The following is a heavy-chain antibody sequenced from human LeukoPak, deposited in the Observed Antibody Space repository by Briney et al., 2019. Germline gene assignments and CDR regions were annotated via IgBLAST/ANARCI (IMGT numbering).Heavy chain of an antibody. CDR2: IYSGGST. CDR1: GFTVSSNY. D-gene: IGHD3-10*01. Sequence: GGSLRLSCAASGFTVSSNYMSWVRQAPGKGLEWVSVIYSGGSTYYADSVKGRFTISRDNSKNTLYLQMNSLRAEDTAVYYCARSPMVGGATPWSDPGGKGTLVTVSS. J-gene: IGHJ5*02. CDR3: ARSPMVGGATPWSDP. V-gene: IGHV3-53*01.